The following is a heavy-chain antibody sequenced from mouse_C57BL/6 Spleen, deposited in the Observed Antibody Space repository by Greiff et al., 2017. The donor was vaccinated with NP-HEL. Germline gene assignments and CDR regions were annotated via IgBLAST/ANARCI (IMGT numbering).Heavy chain of an antibody. CDR1: GYTFTDYN. Sequence: VHVKQSGPELVKPGASVKMSCKASGYTFTDYNMHWVKQSHGKSLEWIGYINPNNGGTSYNQKFKGKATLTVNKSSSTAYMELRSLTSEDAAVYDWARFLRDYYAMDYWGQGTSVTVSS. CDR2: INPNNGGT. V-gene: IGHV1-22*01. CDR3: ARFLRDYYAMDY. J-gene: IGHJ4*01.